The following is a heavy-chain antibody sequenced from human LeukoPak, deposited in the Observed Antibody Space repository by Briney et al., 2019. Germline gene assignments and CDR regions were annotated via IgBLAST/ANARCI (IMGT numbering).Heavy chain of an antibody. CDR1: GGSFSGYY. J-gene: IGHJ4*02. V-gene: IGHV4-34*01. CDR2: INHSGST. Sequence: SETLSLTCAVYGGSFSGYYWSWIRQPPGKGLEWIGEINHSGSTNYNPSLKSRVTISVDTSKNQFSLKLSSVTAPHTAVYYCARAGESRSLDYWGQGTLVTVSS. CDR3: ARAGESRSLDY. D-gene: IGHD7-27*01.